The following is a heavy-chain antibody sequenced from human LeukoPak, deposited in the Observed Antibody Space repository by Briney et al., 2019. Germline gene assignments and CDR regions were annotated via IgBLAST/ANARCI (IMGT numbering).Heavy chain of an antibody. V-gene: IGHV1-24*01. Sequence: ASVKVSCKVSGYTLTELSMHWVRQAPGKGLEWMGGFDPEDGETIYAQKFQGRVTMTEDTSTDTAYMELSSLRSEDTAVYYCATEFREIFGVNRNWFDPWGQGTLVTASS. CDR1: GYTLTELS. CDR2: FDPEDGET. J-gene: IGHJ5*02. CDR3: ATEFREIFGVNRNWFDP. D-gene: IGHD3-3*01.